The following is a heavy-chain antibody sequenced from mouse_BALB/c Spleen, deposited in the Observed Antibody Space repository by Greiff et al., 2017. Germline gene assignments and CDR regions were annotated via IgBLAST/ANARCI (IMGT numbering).Heavy chain of an antibody. CDR2: ISSGGST. CDR3: ARRTYDYDYAMDY. CDR1: GFTFSSYA. D-gene: IGHD2-4*01. Sequence: EVQGVESGGGLVKPGGSLKLSCAASGFTFSSYAMSWVRQTPETRLEWVASISSGGSTYYPDSVKGRFTISRDNARNILYLQMSSLRSEDTAMYYCARRTYDYDYAMDYWGQGTSVTVSS. J-gene: IGHJ4*01. V-gene: IGHV5-6-5*01.